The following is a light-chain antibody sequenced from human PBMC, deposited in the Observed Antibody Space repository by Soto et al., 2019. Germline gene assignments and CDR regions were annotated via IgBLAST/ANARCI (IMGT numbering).Light chain of an antibody. Sequence: EIVLTQSPGTLSLSPGERATLSCRASQSVSNTYLAWYQQKPGQGPRLLFYGASIRATGIPDRFSGSGSGTDFTLTISTLEPEDFAVYYCQQYGSSPETFGQGTKVDIK. CDR2: GAS. J-gene: IGKJ1*01. CDR3: QQYGSSPET. V-gene: IGKV3-20*01. CDR1: QSVSNTY.